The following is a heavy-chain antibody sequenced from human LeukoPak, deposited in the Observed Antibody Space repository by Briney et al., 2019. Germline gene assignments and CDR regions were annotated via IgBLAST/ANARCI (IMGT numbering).Heavy chain of an antibody. CDR3: AMEKYYDILTGPTYDAFDI. Sequence: SETLSLTCNVYGESFTDYNWTWIRQPPGKGLEWIGEINHRRSTNYNPSLKTRVTISLGTSKNQFSLKLSSVTAADTAVYYCAMEKYYDILTGPTYDAFDIWGQGTMVTVSS. CDR2: INHRRST. J-gene: IGHJ3*02. V-gene: IGHV4-34*01. D-gene: IGHD3-9*01. CDR1: GESFTDYN.